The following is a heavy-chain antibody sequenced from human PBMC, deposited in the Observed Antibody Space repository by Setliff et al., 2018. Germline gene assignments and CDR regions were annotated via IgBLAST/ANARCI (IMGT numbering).Heavy chain of an antibody. CDR1: GGSISTTDYY. J-gene: IGHJ4*02. CDR2: VYYSGNT. D-gene: IGHD3-22*01. CDR3: ARYDSSGYSENYYFDY. Sequence: PSETLSLTCTVSGGSISTTDYYWGWIRQPPGKGLKWIGCVYYSGNTYYSPSLKSRVTMFVDTSKNQFSLMLYSVTAADTAIYYCARYDSSGYSENYYFDYWGQGTLVTVSS. V-gene: IGHV4-39*07.